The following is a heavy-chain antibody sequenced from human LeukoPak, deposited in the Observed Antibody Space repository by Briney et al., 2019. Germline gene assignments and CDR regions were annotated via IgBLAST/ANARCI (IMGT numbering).Heavy chain of an antibody. V-gene: IGHV3-23*01. J-gene: IGHJ4*02. CDR1: GFTFSSYV. Sequence: GGSLRLSCAASGFTFSSYVMSWVRRAPGKGLESVSGISGGGAKTYNADSVKGRFTISRDSSKNTLYLQMNSLRAEDTAVYYCAKGGDSNSWYYFNYWGQGTLVTVSS. CDR3: AKGGDSNSWYYFNY. D-gene: IGHD6-13*01. CDR2: ISGGGAKT.